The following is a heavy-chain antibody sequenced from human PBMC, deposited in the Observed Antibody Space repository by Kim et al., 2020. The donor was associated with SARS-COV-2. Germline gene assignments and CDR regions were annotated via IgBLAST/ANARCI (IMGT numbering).Heavy chain of an antibody. CDR1: GGTFSSYA. D-gene: IGHD2-2*01. V-gene: IGHV1-69*13. CDR3: ARSGGYCSSTSCYAHY. Sequence: SVKVSCKASGGTFSSYAISWVRQAPGQGLEWMGGIIPIFGTANYAQKFQGRVTITADESTSTAYMELSSLRSEDTAVYYCARSGGYCSSTSCYAHYWGQGTLVTVSS. J-gene: IGHJ4*02. CDR2: IIPIFGTA.